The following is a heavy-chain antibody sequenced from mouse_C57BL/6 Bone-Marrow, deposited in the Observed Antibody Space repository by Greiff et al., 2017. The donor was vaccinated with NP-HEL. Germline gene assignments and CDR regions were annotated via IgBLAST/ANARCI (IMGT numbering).Heavy chain of an antibody. CDR2: IYPSDSET. J-gene: IGHJ4*01. V-gene: IGHV1-61*01. CDR1: GYTFTSYW. CDR3: ATRGNYYDYDRGSMDY. Sequence: QVQLQQPGAELVRPGSSVKLSCKASGYTFTSYWMDWVKQRPGQGLEWIGNIYPSDSETHYNQKFKDKATLTVDKSSSTAYMQLSSLTSEDSAVYYCATRGNYYDYDRGSMDYWGQGTSVTVSS. D-gene: IGHD2-4*01.